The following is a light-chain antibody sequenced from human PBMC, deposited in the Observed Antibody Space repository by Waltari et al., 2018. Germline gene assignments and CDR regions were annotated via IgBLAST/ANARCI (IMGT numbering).Light chain of an antibody. CDR1: QGISRF. CDR2: DAS. J-gene: IGKJ4*01. CDR3: QQSTNWPS. Sequence: IVLTQSPATLSLSPGERATLSCRASQGISRFLAWSQQNPGQAPRLLVYDASNRATGIPARFSVSGSGADFTLTISSLEPEDFAVYYCQQSTNWPSFGGGTRVELK. V-gene: IGKV3-11*01.